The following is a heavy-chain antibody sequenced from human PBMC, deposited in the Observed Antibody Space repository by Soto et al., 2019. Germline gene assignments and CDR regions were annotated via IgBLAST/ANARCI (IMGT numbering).Heavy chain of an antibody. D-gene: IGHD3-22*01. J-gene: IGHJ1*01. V-gene: IGHV5-51*01. CDR3: GRHQPHYYDALRAPEVGA. CDR1: GYSFTSYV. CDR2: IYPGDSAS. Sequence: GESLNISYKGSGYSFTSYVIGGVRQMRRKGLEWMGIIYPGDSASRYSPSFQGQVIISADKSISTAYMQWSSLTASDTAMYYCGRHQPHYYDALRAPEVGAWCQGTLVTV.